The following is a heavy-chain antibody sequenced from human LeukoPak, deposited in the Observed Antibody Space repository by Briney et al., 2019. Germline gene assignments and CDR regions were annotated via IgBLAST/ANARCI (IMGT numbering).Heavy chain of an antibody. V-gene: IGHV3-48*04. CDR3: AELGITMIGGV. J-gene: IGHJ6*04. CDR1: GFSFTNAW. CDR2: ISSSGSTI. D-gene: IGHD3-10*02. Sequence: GGSLRLSCAASGFSFTNAWMNWVRQAPGKGLEWVSYISSSGSTIYYADAVKDRFTIHRDNAKNSLYLQMNSLRAEDTAVYYCAELGITMIGGVWGKGTTVSISS.